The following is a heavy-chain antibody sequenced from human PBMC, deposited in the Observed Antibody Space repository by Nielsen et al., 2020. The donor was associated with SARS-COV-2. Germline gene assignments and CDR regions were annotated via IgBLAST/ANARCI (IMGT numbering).Heavy chain of an antibody. CDR3: ARVKEFHYYYYGMDV. CDR2: INAGNGNT. D-gene: IGHD3-10*01. V-gene: IGHV1-3*01. Sequence: ASVKVSCKASGYTFTSYAMHWVRQAPGQRLEWMGWINAGNGNTKYSQKFQGRVTITRDTSASTACMELSSLRSEDTAVYYCARVKEFHYYYYGMDVWGQGTTVTVSS. J-gene: IGHJ6*02. CDR1: GYTFTSYA.